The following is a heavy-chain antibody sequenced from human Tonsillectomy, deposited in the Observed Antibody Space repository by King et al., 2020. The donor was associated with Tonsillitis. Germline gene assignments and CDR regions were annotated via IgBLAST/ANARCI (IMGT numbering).Heavy chain of an antibody. CDR3: ARDFPRGIFDY. D-gene: IGHD2/OR15-2a*01. Sequence: QLVQSGAEVKRPGASVKVSCKASGYTFTNYDITWVRQAPGQGLQWMGGISGYSGNTNYAQKLQGRVTMTTDTSTSTAFMELRSLRSDDTAVYYCARDFPRGIFDYWGQGTLVTVSS. J-gene: IGHJ4*02. CDR2: ISGYSGNT. V-gene: IGHV1-18*01. CDR1: GYTFTNYD.